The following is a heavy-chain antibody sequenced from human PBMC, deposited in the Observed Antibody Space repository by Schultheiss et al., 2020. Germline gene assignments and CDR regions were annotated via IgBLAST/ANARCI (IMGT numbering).Heavy chain of an antibody. CDR1: GFTFSSYG. D-gene: IGHD2-2*01. CDR2: FNGDGGST. Sequence: GGSLRLSCAASGFTFSSYGMHWVRQAPGKGLIWVSRFNGDGGSTYYADSVKGRFTISRHNSKNTLYLQMNSLRAEDTAVYYCAGGDIVVVPAAITYAFDIWGQGTMVTVSS. J-gene: IGHJ3*02. V-gene: IGHV3-NL1*01. CDR3: AGGDIVVVPAAITYAFDI.